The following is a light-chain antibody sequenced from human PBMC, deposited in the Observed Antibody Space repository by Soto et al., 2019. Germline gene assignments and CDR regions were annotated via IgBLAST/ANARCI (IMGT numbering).Light chain of an antibody. CDR2: AAS. Sequence: DLQMTQAPSSLSASVGDRVTIACRASQNVRSYLNWYQQKPGKAPKLLIYAASSLQSGVPSRFSGSGSGTDFTLTISSLQPDDFATYYCQQYSTYTPRTFGQGT. CDR3: QQYSTYTPRT. J-gene: IGKJ1*01. CDR1: QNVRSY. V-gene: IGKV1-5*01.